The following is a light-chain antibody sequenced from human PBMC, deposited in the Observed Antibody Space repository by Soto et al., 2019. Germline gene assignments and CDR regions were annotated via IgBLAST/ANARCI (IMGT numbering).Light chain of an antibody. CDR2: DAS. V-gene: IGKV3-15*01. CDR1: QSVSST. J-gene: IGKJ1*01. CDR3: QHYNNWPWT. Sequence: RVNTGAPPILTVSPGERATLSCRASQSVSSTLAWYQQKLGQAPRLLIYDASTRATGIPARFSGSGSGTEFTLTISSLQSEDFAVYYCQHYNNWPWTSGQRTKVDLK.